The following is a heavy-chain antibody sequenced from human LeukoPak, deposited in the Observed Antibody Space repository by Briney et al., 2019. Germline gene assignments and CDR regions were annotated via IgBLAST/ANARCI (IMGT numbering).Heavy chain of an antibody. CDR1: GGSISSYY. V-gene: IGHV4-4*07. J-gene: IGHJ4*02. Sequence: SETLSLTCTVSGGSISSYYWSWIRQPAGKGLEWIGRIYTSGSPNYNPSLKSRVTMSVDTSKNQFSLKLSSVTAADTAVYYWARTSSSWNKAHYYFDYWGQGTLVTVSS. D-gene: IGHD6-13*01. CDR3: ARTSSSWNKAHYYFDY. CDR2: IYTSGSP.